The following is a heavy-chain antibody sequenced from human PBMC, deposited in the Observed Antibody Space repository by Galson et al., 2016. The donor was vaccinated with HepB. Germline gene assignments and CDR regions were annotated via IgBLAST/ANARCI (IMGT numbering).Heavy chain of an antibody. J-gene: IGHJ6*02. Sequence: SVTVSCKASGGTFSSHAITWVRQAPGQGLDWMGGIIPIFGTTNYAQKFQARVTITADESTRTAYMELSSLRSEDTADYYCARVSGFDYDILTRFYSALDVWGQGTAVTVSS. CDR2: IIPIFGTT. D-gene: IGHD3-9*01. V-gene: IGHV1-69*13. CDR1: GGTFSSHA. CDR3: ARVSGFDYDILTRFYSALDV.